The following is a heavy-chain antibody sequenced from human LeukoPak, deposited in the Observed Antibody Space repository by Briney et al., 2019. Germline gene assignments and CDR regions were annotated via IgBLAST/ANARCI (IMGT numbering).Heavy chain of an antibody. V-gene: IGHV3-23*01. CDR2: ISGSGGST. CDR1: GFTFSSYA. J-gene: IGHJ3*02. CDR3: AREYLYDSSAYPGWGNAFDI. D-gene: IGHD3-22*01. Sequence: GGSLRLSCAASGFTFSSYAMSWVRQAPGKGLEWVSAISGSGGSTYYADSVKGRFTISRDNSKNTLYLQMNSLRAEDTAVYYCAREYLYDSSAYPGWGNAFDIWGQGTMVIVSS.